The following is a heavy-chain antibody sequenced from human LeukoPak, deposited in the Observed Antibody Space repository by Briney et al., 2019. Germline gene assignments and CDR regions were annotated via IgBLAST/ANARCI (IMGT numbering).Heavy chain of an antibody. D-gene: IGHD2-2*01. CDR3: ATHSGDCSSTSCPFDY. CDR2: FYPGDSDT. CDR1: GYSFTSYW. J-gene: IGHJ4*02. Sequence: PGESLKISCKGSGYSFTSYWIGWVRQMPGKGLEWMGIFYPGDSDTRYSPSFQGQVTISADKSISTAYLQWSSLKASDTAMYYCATHSGDCSSTSCPFDYWGQGTLVTVSS. V-gene: IGHV5-51*01.